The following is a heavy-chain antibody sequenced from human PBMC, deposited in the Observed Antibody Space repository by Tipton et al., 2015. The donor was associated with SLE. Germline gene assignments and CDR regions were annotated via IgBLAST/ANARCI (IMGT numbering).Heavy chain of an antibody. J-gene: IGHJ3*02. CDR1: GGSVSGHY. D-gene: IGHD6-6*01. V-gene: IGHV4-34*01. CDR2: INHSGRT. CDR3: ARRPDLFDI. Sequence: GLGKPSETLSLTCAVCGGSVSGHYWSWIRQPPGKGLEWIGEINHSGRTNYNPSLKSRVTISVDTSKNQFSLKLSSVNAADTAVYYCARRPDLFDIWGQGTMVTVSS.